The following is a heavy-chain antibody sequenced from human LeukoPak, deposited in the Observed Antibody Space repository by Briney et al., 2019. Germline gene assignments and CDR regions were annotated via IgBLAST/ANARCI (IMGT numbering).Heavy chain of an antibody. CDR1: GGSISSSSYY. J-gene: IGHJ4*02. Sequence: SETLSLTCTVSGGSISSSSYYWGWIRQSPGKGLEWIGNIYYSGSTYYNPSLKSRVTISVDTSKNQFSLKVSSVTAADTAVYYCARRSGSGSYTYFDYWGQGTLVTVSS. CDR2: IYYSGST. D-gene: IGHD3-10*01. CDR3: ARRSGSGSYTYFDY. V-gene: IGHV4-39*01.